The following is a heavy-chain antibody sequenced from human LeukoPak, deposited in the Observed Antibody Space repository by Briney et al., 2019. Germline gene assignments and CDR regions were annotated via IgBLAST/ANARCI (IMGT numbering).Heavy chain of an antibody. CDR1: GFTFSSYW. CDR2: IKQDGSEK. D-gene: IGHD2-2*01. V-gene: IGHV3-7*01. Sequence: GGSLRLSCAASGFTFSSYWMSWVRQAPGKGLEWVANIKQDGSEKYYVDSVKGRFTISRGNAKNSLYLQMNSLRAEDTAVYYCARRRYCSSTSCYQNWIDPWGQGTLVTVSS. CDR3: ARRRYCSSTSCYQNWIDP. J-gene: IGHJ5*02.